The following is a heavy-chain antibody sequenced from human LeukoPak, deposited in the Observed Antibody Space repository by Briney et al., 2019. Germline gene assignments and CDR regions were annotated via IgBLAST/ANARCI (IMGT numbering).Heavy chain of an antibody. CDR3: AREAIY. Sequence: PSETLSLTCTVSGGSISSYYWSWIRQPPGKGLEWIGYIYYSGSTNYKPSLKSRVTISVDTSKNQFSLKLSSVTAADTAVYYCAREAIYWGQGTLVTVSS. CDR1: GGSISSYY. CDR2: IYYSGST. J-gene: IGHJ4*02. V-gene: IGHV4-59*01.